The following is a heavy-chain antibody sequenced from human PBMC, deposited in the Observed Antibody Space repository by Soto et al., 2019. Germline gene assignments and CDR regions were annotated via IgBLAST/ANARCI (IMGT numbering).Heavy chain of an antibody. D-gene: IGHD6-19*01. Sequence: SETLSLSCIVSGADINTYSWTWIRQPAGKGLEWIGRIYTSASINYNPSLRGRVTLSVDTSTNQVSLKLASVTAADTAVYYCARDREAGYNFYYGMDVWGQGTTVTVSS. CDR1: GADINTYS. J-gene: IGHJ6*02. CDR2: IYTSASI. V-gene: IGHV4-4*07. CDR3: ARDREAGYNFYYGMDV.